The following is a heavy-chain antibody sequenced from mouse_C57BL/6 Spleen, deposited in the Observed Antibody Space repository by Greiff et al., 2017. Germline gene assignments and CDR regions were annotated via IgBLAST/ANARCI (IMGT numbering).Heavy chain of an antibody. V-gene: IGHV1-15*01. D-gene: IGHD2-1*01. CDR2: IDPETGGT. CDR3: TIYGNYGSWFAY. CDR1: GYTFTDYE. J-gene: IGHJ3*01. Sequence: VQLQQSGAELVRPGASVTLSCKASGYTFTDYEMHWVKQTPVHGLEWIGAIDPETGGTAYNQKFKGKAILTADKSSSTAYMELRSLTSEDSAVXYCTIYGNYGSWFAYWGQGTLVTVSA.